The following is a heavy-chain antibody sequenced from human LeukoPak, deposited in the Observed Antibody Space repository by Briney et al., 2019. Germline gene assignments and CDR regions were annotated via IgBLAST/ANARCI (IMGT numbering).Heavy chain of an antibody. D-gene: IGHD2-2*01. Sequence: GASVTVSCKVSGYTLTELSMHWVRQAPGKGLEWMGGFDPEDGETIYAQKFQGRVTMTEDTSTDTAYMELSSLRSEDTAVYYCATDEGYCSSTSCHRPFDYWGQGTLVTVSS. CDR2: FDPEDGET. V-gene: IGHV1-24*01. CDR3: ATDEGYCSSTSCHRPFDY. J-gene: IGHJ4*02. CDR1: GYTLTELS.